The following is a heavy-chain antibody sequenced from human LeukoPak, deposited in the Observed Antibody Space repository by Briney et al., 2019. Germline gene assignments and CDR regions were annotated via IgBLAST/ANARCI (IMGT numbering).Heavy chain of an antibody. Sequence: GGSLRLSCAASGFTFDDYAMHWVRQAPGKGLEWVSGISWNSGSIGYADSVKGRFTISRDNAKNTLFLQMNSLRAEDTAIYYCAKRYSQGTFDYWGQGTLVTVSS. CDR2: ISWNSGSI. J-gene: IGHJ4*02. V-gene: IGHV3-9*01. D-gene: IGHD5-18*01. CDR3: AKRYSQGTFDY. CDR1: GFTFDDYA.